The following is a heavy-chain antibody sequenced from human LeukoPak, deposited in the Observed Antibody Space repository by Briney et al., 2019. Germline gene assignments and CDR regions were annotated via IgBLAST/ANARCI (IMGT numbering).Heavy chain of an antibody. J-gene: IGHJ2*01. Sequence: KASETLSLTCAVYGGSFSGYYWSWIRQPPGKGLEWIGEINHSGSTNYNPSLKSRVTISVDTSKNQFSLKLSSVTAADTAVYYCARGGGGYGYGYDRYFDLWGRGTLVTVSS. V-gene: IGHV4-34*01. D-gene: IGHD5-18*01. CDR1: GGSFSGYY. CDR3: ARGGGGYGYGYDRYFDL. CDR2: INHSGST.